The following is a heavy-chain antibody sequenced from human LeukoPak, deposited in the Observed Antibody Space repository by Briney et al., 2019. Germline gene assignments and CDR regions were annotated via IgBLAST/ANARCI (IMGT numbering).Heavy chain of an antibody. D-gene: IGHD3-22*01. V-gene: IGHV3-48*02. J-gene: IGHJ4*02. CDR3: ARGNYYDSSGYKTG. Sequence: GGSLRLSCAASGFTFSSYSMNWVRQAPGKGLEWVSYISSSSSTIYYADSVKGRFSISRDNAKNSLYLQMNSLRDEDTAVYYCARGNYYDSSGYKTGRGQGTLVTVSS. CDR1: GFTFSSYS. CDR2: ISSSSSTI.